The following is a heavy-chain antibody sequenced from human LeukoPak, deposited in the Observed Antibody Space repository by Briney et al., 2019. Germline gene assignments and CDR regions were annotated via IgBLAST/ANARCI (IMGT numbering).Heavy chain of an antibody. D-gene: IGHD3-22*01. V-gene: IGHV1-18*01. CDR2: VSAYNGNT. CDR1: GYTFTSYG. Sequence: ASVKVSCKASGYTFTSYGISWVRQAPGQGLEWMGWVSAYNGNTNYAQKLQGRVTMTTDTSTSTAYMELRSLRSDDTAAYYCARAHYYYDSSGYGYWGQGTRVTVSS. J-gene: IGHJ4*02. CDR3: ARAHYYYDSSGYGY.